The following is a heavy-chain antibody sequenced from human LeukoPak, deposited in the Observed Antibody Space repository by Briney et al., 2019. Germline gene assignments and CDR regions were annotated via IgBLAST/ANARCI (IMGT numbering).Heavy chain of an antibody. Sequence: KSSETLSLTCAVYGGSFSGYYWSWIRQPPGKGLEWIGEINHSGSTNYNPSLKSRVTISVDTSKNQFSLKLSSVTAADTAVYYCARGVKGVAAADSNWFDPWGQGTLVTVSS. J-gene: IGHJ5*02. CDR2: INHSGST. V-gene: IGHV4-34*01. D-gene: IGHD6-13*01. CDR1: GGSFSGYY. CDR3: ARGVKGVAAADSNWFDP.